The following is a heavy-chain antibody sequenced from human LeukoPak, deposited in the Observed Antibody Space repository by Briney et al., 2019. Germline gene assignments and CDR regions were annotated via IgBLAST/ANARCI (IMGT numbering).Heavy chain of an antibody. V-gene: IGHV3-48*01. J-gene: IGHJ4*02. CDR3: ASARYGAETIDY. CDR1: GFTFSSYS. CDR2: ISSSSTI. Sequence: GGSLRLSCAASGFTFSSYSMNWVRQAPGKGLEWVSYISSSSTIYYADSVKGRFTISRDNAKNSLYLQMNSLRAEDTAVYYCASARYGAETIDYWGQGTLVTVSS. D-gene: IGHD4-17*01.